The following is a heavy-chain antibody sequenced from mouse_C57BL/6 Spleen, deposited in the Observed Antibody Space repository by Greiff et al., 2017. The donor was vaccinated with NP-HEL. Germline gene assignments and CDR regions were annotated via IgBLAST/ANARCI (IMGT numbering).Heavy chain of an antibody. J-gene: IGHJ2*01. CDR2: ISYDGSN. D-gene: IGHD2-3*01. CDR1: GYSITSGYY. V-gene: IGHV3-6*01. CDR3: ARDGNDGYPPYYFDY. Sequence: EVHLVESGPGLVKPSQSLSLTCSVTGYSITSGYYWNWIRQFPGNKLEWMGYISYDGSNNYNPSLKNRISITRDTSKNQFFLKLNSVTTEDTATYYCARDGNDGYPPYYFDYWGQGTTLTVSS.